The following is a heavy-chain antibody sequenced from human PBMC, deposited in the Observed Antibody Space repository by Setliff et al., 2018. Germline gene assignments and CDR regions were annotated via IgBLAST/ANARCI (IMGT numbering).Heavy chain of an antibody. D-gene: IGHD1-26*01. CDR3: ARLWEYPLNWFDP. CDR1: GGSISSDSDY. Sequence: PSETLSLTCTVSGGSISSDSDYWSWIRQSAGKGLEWIGRIYASGSTEYNPSLGSRVTISVDTSRNQFSLKLSSVTAADAAVYYCARLWEYPLNWFDPWGQGSLVTVSS. J-gene: IGHJ5*02. V-gene: IGHV4-61*02. CDR2: IYASGST.